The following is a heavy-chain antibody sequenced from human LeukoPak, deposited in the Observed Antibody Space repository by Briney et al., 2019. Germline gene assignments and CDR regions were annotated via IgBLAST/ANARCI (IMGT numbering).Heavy chain of an antibody. J-gene: IGHJ4*02. CDR3: ARARYSSGWYPGGRSFDY. CDR2: IYYSGST. V-gene: IGHV4-31*03. CDR1: GGSISSGGYY. D-gene: IGHD6-19*01. Sequence: SQTLSLTCTVSGGSISSGGYYWSWIRQHPGKGLEWIGYIYYSGSTYYNPSLKSRVTISVDTSKNQFSLKLSSVTAADTAVYYCARARYSSGWYPGGRSFDYWGQGTLVTVSS.